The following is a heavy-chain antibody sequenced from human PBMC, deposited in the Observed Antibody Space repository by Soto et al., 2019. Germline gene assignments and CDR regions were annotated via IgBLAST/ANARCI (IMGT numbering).Heavy chain of an antibody. J-gene: IGHJ5*02. Sequence: GASVKVSCTASGYTFNGYYMHCVRQSPVQGLEWMGWINPNSGGTNYAQKFQGRVTMTRDTSISTAYMELSRLRSDDTAVYYCARLTYDSSAVSWFDPWGQGTLVTVSS. V-gene: IGHV1-2*02. CDR1: GYTFNGYY. CDR2: INPNSGGT. CDR3: ARLTYDSSAVSWFDP. D-gene: IGHD3-22*01.